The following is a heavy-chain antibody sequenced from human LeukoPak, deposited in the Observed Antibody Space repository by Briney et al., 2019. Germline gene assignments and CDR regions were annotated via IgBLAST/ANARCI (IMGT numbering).Heavy chain of an antibody. D-gene: IGHD3-10*01. J-gene: IGHJ4*02. CDR2: TYCRSQCIS. Sequence: SQTLSLTCAISGESVSAYRAVWAWFRQSPSGGLEWLGRTYCRSQCISDYAESVKGRMNISPDTSTNQFSLQLNSVTPEDTAVYYCARGSYGLGGYYDYYFDFWGQGTLVTVSS. V-gene: IGHV6-1*01. CDR1: GESVSAYRAV. CDR3: ARGSYGLGGYYDYYFDF.